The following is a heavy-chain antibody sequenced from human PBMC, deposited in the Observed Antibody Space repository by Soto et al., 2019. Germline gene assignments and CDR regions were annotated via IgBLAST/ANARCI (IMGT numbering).Heavy chain of an antibody. CDR2: IDPSDSQT. Sequence: GESLKISCKGSGYSFAGYWITWVRQKPGKGLEWMGRIDPSDSQTYYSPSFRGHVTISVTKSITTVFLQWSSLRASDTAMYYCARQIYDSDTGPNFQYYFDSWGQGALVTVSS. CDR3: ARQIYDSDTGPNFQYYFDS. V-gene: IGHV5-10-1*01. D-gene: IGHD3-22*01. CDR1: GYSFAGYW. J-gene: IGHJ4*02.